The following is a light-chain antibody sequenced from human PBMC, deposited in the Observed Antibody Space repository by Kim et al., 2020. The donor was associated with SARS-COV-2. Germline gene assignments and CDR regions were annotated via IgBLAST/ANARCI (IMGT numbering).Light chain of an antibody. V-gene: IGLV2-11*01. J-gene: IGLJ3*02. Sequence: GQSVTISSTGTSSDVGVYNYVSWYQQHPGKAPKLMIYDVSKRPSGVPDRFSGSKSGNTASLTISGLQAEDEADYYCCSYAGSYTWVFGGGTQLTVL. CDR2: DVS. CDR1: SSDVGVYNY. CDR3: CSYAGSYTWV.